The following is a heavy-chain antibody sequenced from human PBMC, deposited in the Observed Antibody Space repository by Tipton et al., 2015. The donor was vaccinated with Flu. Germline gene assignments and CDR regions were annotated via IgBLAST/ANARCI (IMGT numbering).Heavy chain of an antibody. J-gene: IGHJ5*02. D-gene: IGHD4-11*01. V-gene: IGHV4-38-2*02. CDR1: GDSIRSDYY. Sequence: TLSLTCTLSGDSIRSDYYWGWVRQPPGKGLEWIGNIFHTGSTYHNPSLKSRVTISINTSRNQFSLRLSSVTAADTAVYHCARRDYSNYVSEPKNWFDPWGQGTLVTVSS. CDR3: ARRDYSNYVSEPKNWFDP. CDR2: IFHTGST.